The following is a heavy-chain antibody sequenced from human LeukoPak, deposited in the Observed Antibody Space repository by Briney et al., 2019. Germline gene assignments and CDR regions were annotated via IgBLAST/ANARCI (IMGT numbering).Heavy chain of an antibody. Sequence: SETLSLTCTVSGGSISSYYWSWIRQPPGKGLEWIGSIYYSGSTFYSPSLKSRVTISVDTSKNQFSLKLSSVTAADTAVYYCASLRERSYYARGFDYWGQGTLVTVSS. CDR1: GGSISSYY. CDR3: ASLRERSYYARGFDY. J-gene: IGHJ4*02. V-gene: IGHV4-59*05. D-gene: IGHD1-26*01. CDR2: IYYSGST.